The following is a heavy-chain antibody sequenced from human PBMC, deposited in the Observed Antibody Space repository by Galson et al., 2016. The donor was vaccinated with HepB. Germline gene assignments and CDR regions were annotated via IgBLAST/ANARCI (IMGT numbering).Heavy chain of an antibody. Sequence: LSXAASXXXFSGSAXLWVRXASGKGLEXXXRIRNKANSYATAYAPSGKGRFTISRDDSTNTADLQMNSLKTEDTAVYYCTRPRVXSSWGDWYFDLWGRGTLVTXXS. CDR1: XXXFSGSA. V-gene: IGHV3-73*01. CDR3: TRPRVXSSWGDWYFDL. J-gene: IGHJ2*01. D-gene: IGHD6-13*01. CDR2: IRNKANSYAT.